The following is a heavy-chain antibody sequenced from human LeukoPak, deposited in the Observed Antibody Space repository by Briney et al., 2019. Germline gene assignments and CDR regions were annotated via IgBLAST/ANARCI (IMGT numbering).Heavy chain of an antibody. CDR2: IGGSGGNT. Sequence: PGGSLRLSCAASGFTFSSYVMSWARQAPGKGLEWVSSIGGSGGNTYYADSVKGRFTISRDNSKNTLHLQTNSLRVEDTAVYYCAKLGPPGIVVTGTDAFDIWGQGTMVTVSS. CDR1: GFTFSSYV. J-gene: IGHJ3*02. CDR3: AKLGPPGIVVTGTDAFDI. D-gene: IGHD6-19*01. V-gene: IGHV3-23*01.